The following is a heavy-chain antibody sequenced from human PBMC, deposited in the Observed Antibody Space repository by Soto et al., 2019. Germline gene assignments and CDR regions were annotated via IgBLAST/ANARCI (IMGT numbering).Heavy chain of an antibody. CDR3: AKDRVPSYGSGGKWFDP. CDR2: ISGSGGST. Sequence: PGGSLRLSCAVSGFTFDVYTMHWVRQAPGKGLEWVSAISGSGGSTYYADSVKGRFTISRDNSKNTLYLQMNSLRAEDTAVYYCAKDRVPSYGSGGKWFDPWGQGTLVTVTS. J-gene: IGHJ5*02. V-gene: IGHV3-23*01. CDR1: GFTFDVYT. D-gene: IGHD3-10*01.